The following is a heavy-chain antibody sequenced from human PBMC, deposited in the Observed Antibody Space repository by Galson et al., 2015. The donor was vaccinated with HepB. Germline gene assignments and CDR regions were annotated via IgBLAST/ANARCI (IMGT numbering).Heavy chain of an antibody. CDR3: AREVGVVEAAEWRNWFDS. CDR1: GYPFINYA. V-gene: IGHV1-18*01. Sequence: SVKVSCKASGYPFINYAIAWVRQAPGEGLEWVGWIGTYSGDRDNAQQLQGRVSMTTDKSTSTAYLELTNLRSDDTAVYYCAREVGVVEAAEWRNWFDSWGQGTLVIVSS. D-gene: IGHD2-15*01. J-gene: IGHJ5*01. CDR2: IGTYSGDR.